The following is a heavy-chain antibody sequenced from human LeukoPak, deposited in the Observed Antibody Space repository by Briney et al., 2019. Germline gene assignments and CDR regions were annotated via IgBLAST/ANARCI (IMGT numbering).Heavy chain of an antibody. CDR2: IIPIFGTA. CDR1: GGTFSSYA. J-gene: IGHJ6*03. D-gene: IGHD5-18*01. V-gene: IGHV1-69*06. CDR3: ARDIKAGGYSYGHPTYMDV. Sequence: ASVKVSCKASGGTFSSYAISWVRQAPGQGLEWMGGIIPIFGTANYAQKFQGRVTITADKSTSTAYMELSSLRSEDTAVYYCARDIKAGGYSYGHPTYMDVWGKGTTVTVSS.